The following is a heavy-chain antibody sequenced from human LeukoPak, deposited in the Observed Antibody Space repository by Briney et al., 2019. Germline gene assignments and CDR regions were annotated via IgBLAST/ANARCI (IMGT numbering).Heavy chain of an antibody. D-gene: IGHD6-6*01. J-gene: IGHJ4*02. Sequence: PGRSLRLSCAASGFIFNNYWMSWVRQAPGKGLEWVANINQDGSVKYYVDSVKGRFTISRDNAKNSQYLEMNSLRAEDTGVYYCARIGYSSSSFDYWGQGTLVTVSS. V-gene: IGHV3-7*01. CDR3: ARIGYSSSSFDY. CDR1: GFIFNNYW. CDR2: INQDGSVK.